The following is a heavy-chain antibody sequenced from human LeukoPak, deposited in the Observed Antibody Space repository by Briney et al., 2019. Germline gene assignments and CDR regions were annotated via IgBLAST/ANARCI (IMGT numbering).Heavy chain of an antibody. CDR2: TSPNGETT. Sequence: GGSLRLSCTASEFTFSTYWMHWVRQAPGKGLVWVTNTSPNGETTNYADSVKGRFTISRDSAKNTLYLEMNSLRAEDTAVYYCVRGTSDWRGVDYWGQGTLVNVSS. CDR1: EFTFSTYW. D-gene: IGHD6-19*01. J-gene: IGHJ4*02. V-gene: IGHV3-74*01. CDR3: VRGTSDWRGVDY.